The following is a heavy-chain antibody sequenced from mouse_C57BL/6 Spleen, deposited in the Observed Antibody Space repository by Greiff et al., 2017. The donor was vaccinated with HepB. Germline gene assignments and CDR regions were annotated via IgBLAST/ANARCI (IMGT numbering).Heavy chain of an antibody. J-gene: IGHJ4*01. CDR2: INPNNGGT. D-gene: IGHD2-4*01. CDR3: ARGPIYYDSYYYAMDY. CDR1: GYTFTDYN. V-gene: IGHV1-22*01. Sequence: EVQLQESGPELVKPGASVKMSCKASGYTFTDYNMHWVKQSHGKSLEWIGYINPNNGGTSYNQKFKGKATLTVNKSSSTAYMELRSLTSEDSAVYYCARGPIYYDSYYYAMDYWGQGTSVTVSS.